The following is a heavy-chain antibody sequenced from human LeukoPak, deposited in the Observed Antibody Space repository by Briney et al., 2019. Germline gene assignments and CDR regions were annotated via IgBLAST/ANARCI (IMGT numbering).Heavy chain of an antibody. CDR2: IYPGDYDT. V-gene: IGHV5-51*01. CDR1: GFNFNNYW. J-gene: IGHJ5*02. CDR3: ARRFDLGWFDP. D-gene: IGHD3-9*01. Sequence: GESLQISCEASGFNFNNYWVGWVRQMPGKGLEWMGIIYPGDYDTRYSPSFQGQVTISADKSISTAYLQWSSLKASDTAMYYCARRFDLGWFDPWGQGTLVTVSS.